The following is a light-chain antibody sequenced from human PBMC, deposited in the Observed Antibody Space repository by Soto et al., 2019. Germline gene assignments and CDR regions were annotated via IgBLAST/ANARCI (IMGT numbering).Light chain of an antibody. CDR1: SSNIGGNS. Sequence: QSVLTQPPSVSAARGQKDTISCSGSSSNIGGNSVSWYQQLPGTAPKLLIYDDNKRPSGIPDRFSGSKSGASATLGITGFQTGDEADYYCGSWDSSLSAYVFGTGTKV. CDR3: GSWDSSLSAYV. CDR2: DDN. V-gene: IGLV1-51*01. J-gene: IGLJ1*01.